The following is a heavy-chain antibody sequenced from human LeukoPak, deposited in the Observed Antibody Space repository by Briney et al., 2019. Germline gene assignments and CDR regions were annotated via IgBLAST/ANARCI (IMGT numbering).Heavy chain of an antibody. D-gene: IGHD2-2*01. CDR2: ISGSGGST. J-gene: IGHJ4*02. V-gene: IGHV3-23*01. CDR3: ARSGRYCSSDSGMCYSWAAY. Sequence: PGGSLRLSCAASGFTFSSYAMSRVRQAPGKGLEWVSAISGSGGSTYYADSVKGRFTISRDNSKNTLYLQMNSLRAEDTAVYYCARSGRYCSSDSGMCYSWAAYWGQGTVVTVSS. CDR1: GFTFSSYA.